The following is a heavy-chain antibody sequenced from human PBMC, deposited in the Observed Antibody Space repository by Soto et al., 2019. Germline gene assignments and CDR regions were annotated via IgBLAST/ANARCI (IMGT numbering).Heavy chain of an antibody. CDR2: IYATGTT. CDR3: VRDGTKTLRDWFDP. J-gene: IGHJ5*02. V-gene: IGHV4-4*07. D-gene: IGHD1-1*01. CDR1: GASISGYY. Sequence: SETLSLTCTVSGASISGYYWSWIRKSAGKGLEWIGRIYATGTTDYNPSLKSRVMMSVDTSKKQFSLKLRSVTAADTAVYYCVRDGTKTLRDWFDPWGQG.